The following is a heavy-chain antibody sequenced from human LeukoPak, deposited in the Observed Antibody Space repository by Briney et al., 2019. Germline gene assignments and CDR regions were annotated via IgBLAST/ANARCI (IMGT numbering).Heavy chain of an antibody. J-gene: IGHJ5*02. D-gene: IGHD4-23*01. CDR1: GDSINSYY. CDR2: IYYSGST. V-gene: IGHV4-59*01. Sequence: PSETLSLTCTVSGDSINSYYWSWIQQPPGKGLEWIGYIYYSGSTNYNPSLKSRVTISVDTSKNQFSLKLSSVTAADTAVYYCARSVANWFDPWGQGTLVTVSS. CDR3: ARSVANWFDP.